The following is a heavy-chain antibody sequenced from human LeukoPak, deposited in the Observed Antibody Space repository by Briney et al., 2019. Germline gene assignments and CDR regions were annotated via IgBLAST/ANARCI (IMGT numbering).Heavy chain of an antibody. CDR1: GGSISSSSYY. CDR2: IYYSGST. V-gene: IGHV4-39*01. Sequence: KPSETLSLTCTVSGGSISSSSYYWGWIRQPPGKGLEWIGSIYYSGSTYYNPSLKSRVTISVDTSKNQFSLKLSSVTAADTAVYYCARPITIFGVVIPYYMDVWGKGTTVTVSS. D-gene: IGHD3-3*01. J-gene: IGHJ6*03. CDR3: ARPITIFGVVIPYYMDV.